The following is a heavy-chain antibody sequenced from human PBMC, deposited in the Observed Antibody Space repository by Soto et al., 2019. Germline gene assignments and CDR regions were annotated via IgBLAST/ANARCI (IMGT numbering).Heavy chain of an antibody. CDR2: LYNSGTT. Sequence: QVQLQESGPGLVKASETLSLTCTVSGGSISSYYWSWIRQSPGKGLEWIGHLYNSGTTSYNTSLKRRXSXSXXTSKNQFSLSLSSVTAADTAVYSCASLRLGRYFESWGQGILVTVSS. J-gene: IGHJ4*02. V-gene: IGHV4-59*08. CDR1: GGSISSYY. CDR3: ASLRLGRYFES. D-gene: IGHD3-10*01.